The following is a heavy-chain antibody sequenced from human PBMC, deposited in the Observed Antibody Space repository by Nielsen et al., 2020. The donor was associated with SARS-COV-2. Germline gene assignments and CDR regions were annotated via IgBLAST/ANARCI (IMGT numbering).Heavy chain of an antibody. D-gene: IGHD2-2*01. Sequence: SGPTLVKPTQTLTLTCTFSGFSLSTSGVSVGWIRQPPGKALEWLARIDWDDDKYYSTSLKTRLTISKDTSKNQVVLTMTNMDPVDTATYYCARIRYQLPYYYYYGMDVWGQGTTVTVSS. CDR3: ARIRYQLPYYYYYGMDV. CDR1: GFSLSTSGVS. V-gene: IGHV2-70*11. J-gene: IGHJ6*02. CDR2: IDWDDDK.